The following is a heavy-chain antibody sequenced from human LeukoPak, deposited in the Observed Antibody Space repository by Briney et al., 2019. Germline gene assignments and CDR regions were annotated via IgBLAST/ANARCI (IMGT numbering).Heavy chain of an antibody. CDR2: IYPGDSDT. CDR1: GYSFTNYW. D-gene: IGHD4-23*01. CDR3: ARRGGLTQYGMDV. Sequence: GESLKISCKGSGYSFTNYWIAWVRQMPGKGLEWMGIIYPGDSDTRYSPSFQGQVTISADKSISTAYLQWSSPKASDTAMYYWARRGGLTQYGMDVWGQGTTVTVSS. V-gene: IGHV5-51*01. J-gene: IGHJ6*02.